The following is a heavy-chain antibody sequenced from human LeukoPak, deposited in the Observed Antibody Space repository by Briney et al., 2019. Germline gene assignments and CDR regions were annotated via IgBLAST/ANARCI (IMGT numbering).Heavy chain of an antibody. J-gene: IGHJ4*02. Sequence: PGGSLRLSCAASGFTFSSYAMSWVRQAPGKGLEWVSAISGSGGSTYYADSVKGRFTISRDNSKNTLYLQMNSLRAEDTAVYYCAKPPPTTYYDFWSGYAYWGQGTLVTVSS. CDR1: GFTFSSYA. V-gene: IGHV3-23*01. CDR2: ISGSGGST. CDR3: AKPPPTTYYDFWSGYAY. D-gene: IGHD3-3*01.